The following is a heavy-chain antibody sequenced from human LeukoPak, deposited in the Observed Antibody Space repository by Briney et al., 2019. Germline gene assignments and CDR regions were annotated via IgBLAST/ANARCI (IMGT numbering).Heavy chain of an antibody. D-gene: IGHD3-3*01. V-gene: IGHV3-23*01. Sequence: GGSLRLSCAASGFTFSNYAMSWVRQAPGKGLEWVSAISDSGGATNCAGSVKGRFTTSRDNSEKTLYLQMNSLRVEDTAVYYCAKGNDFWSGYYRDYWGQGTLVTVSS. CDR1: GFTFSNYA. J-gene: IGHJ4*02. CDR3: AKGNDFWSGYYRDY. CDR2: ISDSGGAT.